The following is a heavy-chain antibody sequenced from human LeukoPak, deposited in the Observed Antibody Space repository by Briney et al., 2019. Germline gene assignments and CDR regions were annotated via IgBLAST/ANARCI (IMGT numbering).Heavy chain of an antibody. CDR2: INPNSGGT. D-gene: IGHD3-10*01. V-gene: IGHV1-2*02. Sequence: GASVKVSCKASGYTFTGYYMHWVRQAPGQGLEWAGWINPNSGGTNYAQKFQGRVTMTRDTSISTAYMELSRLRSDDTAVYYCARDQWFGEFTLDYWGQGTLVTVSS. J-gene: IGHJ4*02. CDR3: ARDQWFGEFTLDY. CDR1: GYTFTGYY.